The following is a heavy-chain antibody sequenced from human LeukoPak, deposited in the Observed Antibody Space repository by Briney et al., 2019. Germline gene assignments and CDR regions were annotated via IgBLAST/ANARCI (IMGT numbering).Heavy chain of an antibody. CDR1: GYRFTTYW. J-gene: IGHJ4*02. D-gene: IGHD1-26*01. Sequence: GESLKISCKGSGYRFTTYWIDWVRQMPGKGLEWMGIIYPGDSDTRYSPSFQGQVTISADKSISTAYLQWSTLKASDTAMYYCARHVQDVEPTMHCCSLDHWGQGTLVTVSS. CDR3: ARHVQDVEPTMHCCSLDH. V-gene: IGHV5-51*01. CDR2: IYPGDSDT.